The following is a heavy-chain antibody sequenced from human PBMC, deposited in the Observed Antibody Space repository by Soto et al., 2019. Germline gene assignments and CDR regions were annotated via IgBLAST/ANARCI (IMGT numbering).Heavy chain of an antibody. J-gene: IGHJ4*02. CDR1: GFSLTTTGVG. CDR3: ARVGGLGQWLYRRDH. V-gene: IGHV2-5*02. CDR2: LYWDDDK. D-gene: IGHD6-19*01. Sequence: QITLKETGPSLVKPTRTLTLTCTFSGFSLTTTGVGVVWIRQPPRKSLEWLALLYWDDDKHYSPSVRSRLTVTKDTTKHQVVLTLPNVDPADTGTYFFARVGGLGQWLYRRDHWGRGTRVTVSS.